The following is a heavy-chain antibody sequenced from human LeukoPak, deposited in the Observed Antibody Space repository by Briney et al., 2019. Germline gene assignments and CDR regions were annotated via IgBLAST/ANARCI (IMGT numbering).Heavy chain of an antibody. Sequence: PSETLSLTCNVSGGSISSRSYYWAWIRQPPGKGLEWIGSMYYSGCTYYNPSLKSRVTISVDTSKNHFSLRLSSVTAADTAVYYCARDPGNWNYAPPKNWFDPWGQGTLVTVSS. CDR3: ARDPGNWNYAPPKNWFDP. CDR1: GGSISSRSYY. V-gene: IGHV4-39*07. J-gene: IGHJ5*02. D-gene: IGHD1-7*01. CDR2: MYYSGCT.